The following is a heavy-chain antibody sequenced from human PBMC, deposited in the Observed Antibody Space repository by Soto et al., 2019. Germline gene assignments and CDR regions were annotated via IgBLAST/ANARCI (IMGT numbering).Heavy chain of an antibody. D-gene: IGHD6-6*01. V-gene: IGHV3-13*01. CDR2: IGTAGDT. Sequence: ESGGGLVQPGGSLRLSCAASGFTFSSYDMHWVRQATGKGLEWVSAIGTAGDTYYPGSVKGRFTISRENAKNSLYLQMNSLRAEDTAVYYCARENNGSSGDYYGMDVWGQGTTVTVSS. CDR3: ARENNGSSGDYYGMDV. J-gene: IGHJ6*02. CDR1: GFTFSSYD.